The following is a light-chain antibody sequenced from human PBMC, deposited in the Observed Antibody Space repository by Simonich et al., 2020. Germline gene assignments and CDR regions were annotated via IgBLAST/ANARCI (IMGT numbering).Light chain of an antibody. CDR2: EDN. CDR1: SGSLARNY. CDR3: QSYDSSNVV. J-gene: IGLJ2*01. Sequence: NFMLTQPHSVSASPGKTVTISCTRSSGSLARNYVQWYQQRPGSAPTTVIYEDNQRPSGVPDRFSGSIDSSSNSASLTISGLKTEDEADYYCQSYDSSNVVFGGGTKLTVL. V-gene: IGLV6-57*03.